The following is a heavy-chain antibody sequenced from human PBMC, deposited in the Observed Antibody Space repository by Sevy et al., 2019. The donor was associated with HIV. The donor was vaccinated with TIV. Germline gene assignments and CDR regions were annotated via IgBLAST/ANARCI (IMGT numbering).Heavy chain of an antibody. J-gene: IGHJ3*02. CDR2: ISSSGSTI. CDR1: GFTFSDYY. V-gene: IGHV3-11*01. Sequence: GGSLRLSCAASGFTFSDYYMSWIRQAPGKGLEWVSYISSSGSTIYYADSVKGRFTISRDNAKNSLYLQMNSLRAEDTAVYYCARDLRGAYCGGDCYLDAFDIWGQGTMVTVSS. D-gene: IGHD2-21*02. CDR3: ARDLRGAYCGGDCYLDAFDI.